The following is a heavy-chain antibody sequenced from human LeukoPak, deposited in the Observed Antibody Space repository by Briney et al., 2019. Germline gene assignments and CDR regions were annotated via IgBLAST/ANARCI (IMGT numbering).Heavy chain of an antibody. D-gene: IGHD3-16*01. CDR3: ASEGD. CDR2: IYTEGTT. J-gene: IGHJ4*02. CDR1: GFTVSSNY. V-gene: IGHV3-66*02. Sequence: GGSPRLSCAVSGFTVSSNYFSWVRQAPGKGLEWVSVIYTEGTTYYADSVKGRFIISRDNSKNTVYLQMNSLRVEDTAVYYCASEGDWGQGTLVTVSS.